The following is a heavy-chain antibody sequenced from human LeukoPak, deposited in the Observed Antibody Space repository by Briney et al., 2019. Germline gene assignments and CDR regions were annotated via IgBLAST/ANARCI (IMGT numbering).Heavy chain of an antibody. D-gene: IGHD2-21*02. Sequence: PSETLSLTCTVSGGSISRYYWSWIRQPPGKGLEWIGYVYYSGSTNCNPSLKSRVTISVDTSKTQFSLKLGSVTAADTAVYYCASGGDMRYFDYWGQGTLVTVSS. CDR1: GGSISRYY. CDR2: VYYSGST. J-gene: IGHJ4*02. V-gene: IGHV4-59*01. CDR3: ASGGDMRYFDY.